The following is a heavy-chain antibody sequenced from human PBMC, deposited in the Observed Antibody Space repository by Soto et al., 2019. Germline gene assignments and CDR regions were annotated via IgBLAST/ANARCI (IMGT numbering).Heavy chain of an antibody. CDR3: ARGRSGSSYNPRTVYNWFDP. V-gene: IGHV4-34*01. CDR1: GGSFSGYY. D-gene: IGHD2-15*01. J-gene: IGHJ5*02. CDR2: INHSGST. Sequence: SETLSLTCAVYGGSFSGYYWSWIRQPPGKGLEWIGEINHSGSTNYNPSLKSRVTISVDTSKNQFSLKLSSVTAADTAVYYCARGRSGSSYNPRTVYNWFDPWGQGTLVTVSS.